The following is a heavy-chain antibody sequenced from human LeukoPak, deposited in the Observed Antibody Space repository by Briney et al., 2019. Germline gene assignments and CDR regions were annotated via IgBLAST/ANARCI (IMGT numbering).Heavy chain of an antibody. CDR3: TRGITMVRGVTSPFGY. CDR2: IRSKANSYAT. Sequence: GGSLRLSCAASGFTFSGSAMHWVRQASGKGLEWVGRIRSKANSYATAYAASVKGRFTISRDDSKNTAYLQMNSLKTEDTAVYYCTRGITMVRGVTSPFGYWGQGTLVTVSS. D-gene: IGHD3-10*01. V-gene: IGHV3-73*01. J-gene: IGHJ4*02. CDR1: GFTFSGSA.